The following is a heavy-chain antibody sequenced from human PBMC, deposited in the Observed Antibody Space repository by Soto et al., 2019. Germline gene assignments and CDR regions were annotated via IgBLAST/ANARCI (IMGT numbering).Heavy chain of an antibody. CDR3: ARGSDSSSWYGWYYYGMDV. D-gene: IGHD6-13*01. V-gene: IGHV1-18*04. J-gene: IGHJ6*02. CDR2: ISAYNGNT. CDR1: GYTFTSYG. Sequence: GSVKVSCKASGYTFTSYGISWVRQAPGQGLEWMGWISAYNGNTNYAQKLQGRVTMTTDTSTSTAYMELRSLRSDDTAVYYCARGSDSSSWYGWYYYGMDVWGQGTTVTVSS.